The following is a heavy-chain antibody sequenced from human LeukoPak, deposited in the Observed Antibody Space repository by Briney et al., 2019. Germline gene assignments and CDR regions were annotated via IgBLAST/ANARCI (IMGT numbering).Heavy chain of an antibody. Sequence: GESLKISCKGSGYSFTSYWIGWERQMPGKGLEWMGIVYPGDSDTRYSPSFQGQVTISADKSISTAYLQWSSLKASDTAMYYCARRRYYYDSSTLYFDYWGQGTLVTVSS. CDR3: ARRRYYYDSSTLYFDY. CDR1: GYSFTSYW. D-gene: IGHD3-22*01. CDR2: VYPGDSDT. J-gene: IGHJ4*02. V-gene: IGHV5-51*01.